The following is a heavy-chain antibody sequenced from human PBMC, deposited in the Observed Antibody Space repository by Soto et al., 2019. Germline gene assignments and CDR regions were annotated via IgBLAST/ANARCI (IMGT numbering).Heavy chain of an antibody. CDR2: ISGSGGTA. J-gene: IGHJ4*02. D-gene: IGHD2-15*01. CDR3: ATGGYCSGGSCYPFDY. CDR1: GFTFSSYA. Sequence: GGSLRLSCAASGFTFSSYAMSWVRQAPGKGLEWVSAISGSGGTAYYADSGKGRFTISRDKSKNTLYLQMNGLRAEDTAVYYCATGGYCSGGSCYPFDYWGQGTLVTVSS. V-gene: IGHV3-23*01.